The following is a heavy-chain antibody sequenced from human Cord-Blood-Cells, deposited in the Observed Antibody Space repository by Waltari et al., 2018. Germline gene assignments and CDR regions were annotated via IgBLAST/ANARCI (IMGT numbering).Heavy chain of an antibody. CDR1: GGPISSSNC. CDR2: IYHSGST. CDR3: AVRDSSGYYYFDY. V-gene: IGHV4-4*02. D-gene: IGHD3-22*01. Sequence: QVPLLASGPGLVQPSGNLPRTCAVAGGPISSSNCWRWVRQPPGKGLEWIGEIYHSGSTNYNPSLKSRVTISVDKSNNQFSLKLSSVTAADTAVYYCAVRDSSGYYYFDYWGQGTLVTVSS. J-gene: IGHJ4*02.